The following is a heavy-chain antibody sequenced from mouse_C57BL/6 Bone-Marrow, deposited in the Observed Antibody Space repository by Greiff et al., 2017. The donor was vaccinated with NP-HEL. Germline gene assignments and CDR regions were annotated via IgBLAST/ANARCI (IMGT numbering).Heavy chain of an antibody. J-gene: IGHJ3*01. CDR3: ADGSSYPAWFAY. CDR1: GFTFSDYG. D-gene: IGHD1-1*01. CDR2: ISSGSSTI. Sequence: EVMLVESGGGLVKPGGSLKLSCAASGFTFSDYGMHWVRQPPEKGLEWVAYISSGSSTIYYADTVKGRFTISRDNAKNTLFLQMTSLRSEGTAMYYCADGSSYPAWFAYWGQGTLVTVSA. V-gene: IGHV5-17*01.